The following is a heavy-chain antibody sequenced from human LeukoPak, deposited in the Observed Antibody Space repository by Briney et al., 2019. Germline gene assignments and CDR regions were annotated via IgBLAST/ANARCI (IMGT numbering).Heavy chain of an antibody. CDR2: IYYSGST. J-gene: IGHJ6*03. V-gene: IGHV4-59*12. Sequence: SETLSLTCTVSGGSISSYYWSWIRQPPGKGLEWIGYIYYSGSTNYNPSLKSRVTISVDTSKNQFSLKLSSVTAADTAVYYCARRSVLRYYYYMDVWGKGTTVTVS. CDR3: ARRSVLRYYYYMDV. CDR1: GGSISSYY.